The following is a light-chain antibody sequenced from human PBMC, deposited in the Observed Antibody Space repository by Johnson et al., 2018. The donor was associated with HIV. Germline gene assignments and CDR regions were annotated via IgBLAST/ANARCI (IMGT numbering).Light chain of an antibody. J-gene: IGLJ1*01. V-gene: IGLV1-51*02. CDR1: SSNIGNAY. CDR2: END. Sequence: QSVLTQPPSVSAAQGQKVTISCSGRSSNIGNAYVSWYQQLPGTAPKLLIYENDKRPSGIPDRFSGSKSGTSATLAITGLQTGDEADYYCGTWHSSLSAGGVFGTGTKVTVL. CDR3: GTWHSSLSAGGV.